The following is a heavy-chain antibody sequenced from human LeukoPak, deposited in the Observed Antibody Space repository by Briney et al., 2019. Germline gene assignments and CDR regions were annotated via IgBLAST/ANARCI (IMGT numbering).Heavy chain of an antibody. V-gene: IGHV3-30*02. D-gene: IGHD3-22*01. J-gene: IGHJ3*02. CDR2: IRYDGNNK. Sequence: PGGSLRLSCAASGFTFSSYGMHWVRQAPGKGLEWVAFIRYDGNNKYYVDSVKGRFTISRDNSKNTLYLQMNSLRAEDTAVYYCAKSLNYYYDSSGSSKGGFDIWGQGTMVTVSS. CDR3: AKSLNYYYDSSGSSKGGFDI. CDR1: GFTFSSYG.